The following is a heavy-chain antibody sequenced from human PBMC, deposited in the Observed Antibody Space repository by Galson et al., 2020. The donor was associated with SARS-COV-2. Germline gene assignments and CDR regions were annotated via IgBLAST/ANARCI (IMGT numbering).Heavy chain of an antibody. J-gene: IGHJ4*02. CDR1: GYTLTELS. CDR3: ATVGIAVAGPNILFDY. V-gene: IGHV1-24*01. CDR2: FDPEDGET. D-gene: IGHD6-19*01. Sequence: ASVKVSCKVSGYTLTELSMHWVRQAPGKGLEWMGGFDPEDGETIYAQKFQGRVTMTEDTSTDTAYMELSSLRSEDTAVYYCATVGIAVAGPNILFDYWGQGTLVTVSS.